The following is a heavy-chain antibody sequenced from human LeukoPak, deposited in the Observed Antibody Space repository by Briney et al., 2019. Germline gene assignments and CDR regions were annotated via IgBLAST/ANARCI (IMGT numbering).Heavy chain of an antibody. V-gene: IGHV3-30*04. CDR3: ARGSEPSYYYGSGSYYNGPFDY. CDR2: ISYDGSNK. Sequence: GGSLRLSCAASGFTFSSYAMHWVRQAPGKGLEWVAVISYDGSNKYYADSVKGRFTISRDNSKNTLYLQMNSLRAEDTAVYYCARGSEPSYYYGSGSYYNGPFDYWGQGTLVTVSS. J-gene: IGHJ4*02. CDR1: GFTFSSYA. D-gene: IGHD3-10*01.